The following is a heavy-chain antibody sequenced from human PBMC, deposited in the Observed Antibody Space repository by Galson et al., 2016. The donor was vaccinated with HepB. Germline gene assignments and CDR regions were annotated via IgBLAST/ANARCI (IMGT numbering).Heavy chain of an antibody. CDR1: EFTFSSYA. Sequence: SLRLSCAASEFTFSSYAMSWVRQAPGKGLEWVSGITGSGDKTLYADSVKGRFTISRDNSKNTLYLQMNSLRAEDTAVYYWSKAFGTGFWSGYDYWGQGTLVSVSS. CDR2: ITGSGDKT. D-gene: IGHD3-3*01. V-gene: IGHV3-23*01. J-gene: IGHJ4*02. CDR3: SKAFGTGFWSGYDY.